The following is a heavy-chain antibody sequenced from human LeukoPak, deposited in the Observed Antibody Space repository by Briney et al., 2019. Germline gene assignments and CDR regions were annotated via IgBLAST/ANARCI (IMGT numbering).Heavy chain of an antibody. CDR2: INSDGSST. D-gene: IGHD1-26*01. V-gene: IGHV3-74*01. J-gene: IGHJ4*02. Sequence: PGGSLRLSCAASGFTFSSYWMHWVRQAPGKGLVWVSRINSDGSSTSYADSVKGRFTISRDNSKNTLYLQMNSLRAEDTAVYYCAKNPISQVGATFFDYWGQGTLVTVSS. CDR1: GFTFSSYW. CDR3: AKNPISQVGATFFDY.